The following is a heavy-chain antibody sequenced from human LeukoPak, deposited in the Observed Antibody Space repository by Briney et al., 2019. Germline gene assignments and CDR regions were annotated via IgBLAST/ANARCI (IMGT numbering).Heavy chain of an antibody. D-gene: IGHD3-10*01. J-gene: IGHJ4*02. V-gene: IGHV3-23*01. CDR1: GITLSNYG. CDR3: AKRGVVIRVILVGFHKQAYYFDS. CDR2: ISDSGGST. Sequence: GGSLRLSCAVSGITLSNYGMSWVRQAPGKGLEWVAGISDSGGSTNYADSVKGRFTISRDNAKNTLYLQMNSLRAEDTAVYFCAKRGVVIRVILVGFHKQAYYFDSWAREPWSPSPQ.